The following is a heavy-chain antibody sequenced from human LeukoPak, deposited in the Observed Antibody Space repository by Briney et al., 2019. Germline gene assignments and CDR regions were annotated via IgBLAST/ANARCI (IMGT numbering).Heavy chain of an antibody. V-gene: IGHV4-39*01. Sequence: PSETLSLTCTVSGGSISSSGYYWGWIRQPPGKGLEWIGNVYYSGSTYYNPSLKSRVTISVDTSKNQFSLKLSSVTAADTAVYYCARHDYGAKWSDPWGQGTLVTVSS. CDR2: VYYSGST. CDR1: GGSISSSGYY. D-gene: IGHD4-17*01. J-gene: IGHJ5*02. CDR3: ARHDYGAKWSDP.